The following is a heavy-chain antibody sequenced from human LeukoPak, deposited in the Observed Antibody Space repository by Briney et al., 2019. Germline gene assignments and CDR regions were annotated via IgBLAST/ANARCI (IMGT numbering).Heavy chain of an antibody. CDR3: ANAGAYYNFWSGYSGDQFDY. V-gene: IGHV4-39*01. J-gene: IGHJ4*02. Sequence: SETLSLTCTASGGSISSSSYYWGWIRQPRGKGLEWIGNIYYSGSTYYNPSLKSRLTISVDTSKNQFSLRLNSVTAADTAVYYCANAGAYYNFWSGYSGDQFDYWGQGTLVTVSS. CDR1: GGSISSSSYY. CDR2: IYYSGST. D-gene: IGHD3-3*01.